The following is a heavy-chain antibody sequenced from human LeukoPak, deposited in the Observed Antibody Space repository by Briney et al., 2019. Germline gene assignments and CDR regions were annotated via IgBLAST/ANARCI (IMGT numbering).Heavy chain of an antibody. V-gene: IGHV3-21*01. Sequence: GGSLRLSCAASRFSFSDYNMNWVRQAPGKGLEWVSSISSSSSYIYYADSVKGRFTISRDNAKNSLYLQMNSLRAEDTAVYFCARDLLGYNYHYMDVWGKGTTVTVS. CDR1: RFSFSDYN. J-gene: IGHJ6*03. CDR2: ISSSSSYI. CDR3: ARDLLGYNYHYMDV. D-gene: IGHD3-16*02.